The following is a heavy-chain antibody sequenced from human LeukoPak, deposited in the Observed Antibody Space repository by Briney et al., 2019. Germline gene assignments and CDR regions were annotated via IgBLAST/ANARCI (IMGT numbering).Heavy chain of an antibody. Sequence: ASVEVSCKASGYTFTGYYMHWVRQAPGQGLEWMGWINPNSGGTNYAQKLQGRVTVTRDTSISTAYMELSRLRSDDTAVYYCARNNLYCTNGVCYTVDFDYWGQGTLVTVSS. J-gene: IGHJ4*02. CDR1: GYTFTGYY. D-gene: IGHD2-8*01. CDR2: INPNSGGT. V-gene: IGHV1-2*02. CDR3: ARNNLYCTNGVCYTVDFDY.